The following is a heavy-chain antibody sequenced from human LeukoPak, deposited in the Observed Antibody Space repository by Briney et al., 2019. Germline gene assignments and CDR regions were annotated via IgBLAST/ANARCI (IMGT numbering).Heavy chain of an antibody. Sequence: PSETLSLTCTVSGGSISSSSYYWGWIRQPPGKGLEWIGSIYYSGSTYYNPSLKSRVTISVDTSKNQFSLKLSSVTAADTAVYYCARAWRSYYYFDYWGQGTLVTVSS. D-gene: IGHD1-26*01. CDR1: GGSISSSSYY. CDR3: ARAWRSYYYFDY. J-gene: IGHJ4*02. V-gene: IGHV4-39*07. CDR2: IYYSGST.